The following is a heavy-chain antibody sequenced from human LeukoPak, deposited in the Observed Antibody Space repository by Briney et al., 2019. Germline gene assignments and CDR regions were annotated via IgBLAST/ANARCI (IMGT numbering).Heavy chain of an antibody. D-gene: IGHD2-2*01. V-gene: IGHV3-11*01. J-gene: IGHJ4*02. CDR1: GFTFSDYS. Sequence: PGGSLRLSCAASGFTFSDYSMSWVRQAPGKGLEWVSYITSSGTTIYYADSVKGRFTISRDNAKNSLYLQMNSLRAEDTAMYYCARGGLCYFEYWGQGTLVTVSS. CDR3: ARGGLCYFEY. CDR2: ITSSGTTI.